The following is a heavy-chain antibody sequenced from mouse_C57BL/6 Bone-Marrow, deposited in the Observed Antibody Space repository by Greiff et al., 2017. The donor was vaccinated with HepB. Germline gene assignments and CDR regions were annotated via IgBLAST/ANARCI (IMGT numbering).Heavy chain of an antibody. CDR3: ARQEMIEGYYASWFAY. Sequence: EVQLVESGGGLVQPGGSLKLSCAASGFTFSDYYMYWVRQTPEKRLEWVAHISNGGGRTYYTDTVKGRFTISRDNAKNTLDLQMSRLKSEDTAMYYGARQEMIEGYYASWFAYWGQGTLVTVSA. J-gene: IGHJ3*01. CDR1: GFTFSDYY. CDR2: ISNGGGRT. D-gene: IGHD2-3*01. V-gene: IGHV5-12*01.